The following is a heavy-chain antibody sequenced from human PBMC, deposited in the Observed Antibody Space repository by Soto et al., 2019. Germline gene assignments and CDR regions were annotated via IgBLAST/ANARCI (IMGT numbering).Heavy chain of an antibody. Sequence: ALVKVSCKASGYTYTSYGISWVQQAPGQGLEWMGWISAYNDSTHYADSVKGRFTISRHNSKNTVYLQMSSLRDEDTAVYYCARGGTYYSAGEYWGQGTQVTVSS. J-gene: IGHJ4*02. CDR1: GYTYTSYG. D-gene: IGHD1-26*01. CDR2: ISAYNDST. V-gene: IGHV1-18*01. CDR3: ARGGTYYSAGEY.